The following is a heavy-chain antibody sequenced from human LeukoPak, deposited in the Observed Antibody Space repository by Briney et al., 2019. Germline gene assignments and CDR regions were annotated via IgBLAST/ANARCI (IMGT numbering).Heavy chain of an antibody. CDR1: GYTFTSYD. J-gene: IGHJ2*01. CDR2: MSPNSGNT. Sequence: EASVKVSYKASGYTFTSYDIHWVRQATGQGLEWMGWMSPNSGNTAYAQKFRGRVTMTRNTSISTACMELSSLRSEDTAVYFCARPYYSSGFFEGDWYFGLWGRGTLLTVSS. D-gene: IGHD6-19*01. CDR3: ARPYYSSGFFEGDWYFGL. V-gene: IGHV1-8*01.